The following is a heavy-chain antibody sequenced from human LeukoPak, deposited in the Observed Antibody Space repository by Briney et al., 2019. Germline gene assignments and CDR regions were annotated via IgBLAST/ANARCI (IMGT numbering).Heavy chain of an antibody. Sequence: PGGSLRLSCAASGFTFRAYDMHWVRQTAGKGLEWVSGIGPDGDTYYADSVKGRFTISRESGENSVHLQMNSLRAGDTAVYYCVRDSNYYAMDVWGQGTTVTVSS. CDR3: VRDSNYYAMDV. J-gene: IGHJ6*02. CDR1: GFTFRAYD. CDR2: IGPDGDT. D-gene: IGHD2-8*01. V-gene: IGHV3-13*01.